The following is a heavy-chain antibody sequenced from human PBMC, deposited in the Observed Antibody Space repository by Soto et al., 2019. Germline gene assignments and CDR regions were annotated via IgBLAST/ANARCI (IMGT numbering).Heavy chain of an antibody. Sequence: SQTLSLTCAISGDSVSSNSAAWNWIRQSPSRGLEWLGRTYYRSKWYNEYAVSVKSRITINPDTAKNQFSLQVNSVTPEDTAVYYCARVRYSSGGYYYYGMDVWGQGTTVT. D-gene: IGHD6-19*01. CDR3: ARVRYSSGGYYYYGMDV. J-gene: IGHJ6*02. CDR1: GDSVSSNSAA. V-gene: IGHV6-1*01. CDR2: TYYRSKWYN.